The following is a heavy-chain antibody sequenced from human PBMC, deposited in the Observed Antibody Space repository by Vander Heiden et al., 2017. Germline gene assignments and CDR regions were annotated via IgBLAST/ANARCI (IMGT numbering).Heavy chain of an antibody. D-gene: IGHD3-10*01. Sequence: QVQLVQSGAEVKKPGASVKVSCKASGYTFTGYYMHWVRQAPGEGLEGMGWINPNSGDTSISTAYMELSRLSSADTAVYYCAIDDYGAGSYPVDYWGQGTLVTVSS. J-gene: IGHJ4*02. CDR2: INPNSG. CDR1: GYTFTGYY. V-gene: IGHV1-2*02. CDR3: AIDDYGAGSYPVDY.